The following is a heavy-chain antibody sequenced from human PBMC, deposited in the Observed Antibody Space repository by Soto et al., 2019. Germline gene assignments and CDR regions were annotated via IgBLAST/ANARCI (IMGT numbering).Heavy chain of an antibody. D-gene: IGHD2-21*02. CDR2: INPNSGGT. J-gene: IGHJ1*01. Sequence: QVQLVQSGAEVKKPGASVKVSCKASGYTFTGYYMHWVRQAPGQGLEWMGWINPNSGGTNYAQKFQGRVTMTRDTSISTAYMELSRLRSDDTAVYYCARGPIVVVTATQGYFQHWGQGTLVTVSS. V-gene: IGHV1-2*02. CDR3: ARGPIVVVTATQGYFQH. CDR1: GYTFTGYY.